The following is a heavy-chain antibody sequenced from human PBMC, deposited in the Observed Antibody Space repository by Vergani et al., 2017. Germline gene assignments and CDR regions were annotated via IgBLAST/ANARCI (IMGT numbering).Heavy chain of an antibody. D-gene: IGHD3-3*01. Sequence: EVQLVESGGGLVKPGGSLRLSCAASGFTFSSYSMNWVRQAPGKGLEWVSSISSSSSSIYYADSVKGRFTISRDNAKHSLYLQMNILRAEDTAVYYCARDYDFWSGYYDYWGQGTLVTVSS. CDR2: ISSSSSSI. J-gene: IGHJ4*02. V-gene: IGHV3-21*01. CDR3: ARDYDFWSGYYDY. CDR1: GFTFSSYS.